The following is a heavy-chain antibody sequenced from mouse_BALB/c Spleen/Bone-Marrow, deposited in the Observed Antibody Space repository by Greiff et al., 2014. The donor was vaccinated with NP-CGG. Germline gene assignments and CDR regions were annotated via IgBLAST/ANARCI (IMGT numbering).Heavy chain of an antibody. CDR1: GYTFTEYT. CDR3: ARWKDGYYSWFAY. D-gene: IGHD2-3*01. CDR2: ISPNNGGT. J-gene: IGHJ3*01. Sequence: VHVKQSGPELVKPGASVKISCKTSGYTFTEYTMHWVKQSHGKSLEWIGGISPNNGGTSYNQKFKGKATLTVDKSSSTAYMELRSLTSEDSAVYYCARWKDGYYSWFAYWGQGTLVTVSA. V-gene: IGHV1-18*01.